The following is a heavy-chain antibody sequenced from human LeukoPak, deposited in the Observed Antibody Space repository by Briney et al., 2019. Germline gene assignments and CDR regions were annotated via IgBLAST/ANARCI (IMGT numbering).Heavy chain of an antibody. V-gene: IGHV5-51*01. CDR1: GYSFTSYW. D-gene: IGHD3-22*01. CDR3: VRSAKTFYYDSSGWELDY. CDR2: IYPGDSDT. Sequence: GESLKISCKGSGYSFTSYWIGWVRQMPGKGLEWMGIIYPGDSDTRYSPSFQGQVTISVDKSISTAYLQWSSLKASDTAMYYCVRSAKTFYYDSSGWELDYWGQGTLVTVSS. J-gene: IGHJ4*02.